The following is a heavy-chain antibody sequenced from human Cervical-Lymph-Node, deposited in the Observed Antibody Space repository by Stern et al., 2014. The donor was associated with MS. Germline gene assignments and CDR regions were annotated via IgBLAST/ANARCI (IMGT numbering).Heavy chain of an antibody. Sequence: EVQLVESGGGLVDPGRSLRLSCIGSGFTFGDYPLSWYRQAPGKGPEWVSFITSKSYGETTHYAASVEGRFIISRDDSKSTLYLQMNSLKTEDTAVYYCSRALGPVVGSWYFDYWGQGALVAVSS. V-gene: IGHV3-49*03. CDR1: GFTFGDYP. CDR2: ITSKSYGETT. D-gene: IGHD6-19*01. J-gene: IGHJ4*02. CDR3: SRALGPVVGSWYFDY.